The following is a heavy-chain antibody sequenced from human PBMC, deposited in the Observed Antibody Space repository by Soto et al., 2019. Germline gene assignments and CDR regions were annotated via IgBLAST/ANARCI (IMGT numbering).Heavy chain of an antibody. CDR3: ARYPHDSRGYYGAFYRMDV. D-gene: IGHD3-22*01. CDR1: GYSFTSYW. V-gene: IGHV5-51*01. J-gene: IGHJ6*02. Sequence: PGESLKISCKGSGYSFTSYWIGWVRQMPGKGLEWMGIIYPGDSDTRYSPSFQGQVTISADKSISTAYLQWSSLKASDTAMYYCARYPHDSRGYYGAFYRMDVWGQGTTVTVSS. CDR2: IYPGDSDT.